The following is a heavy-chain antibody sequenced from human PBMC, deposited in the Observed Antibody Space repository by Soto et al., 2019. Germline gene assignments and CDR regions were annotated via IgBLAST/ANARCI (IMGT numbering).Heavy chain of an antibody. CDR1: GGSISSYY. Sequence: QVQLQESGPGLVKPSETLSLTCTVSGGSISSYYWSWIRQPPGKGLEWIGYIYYSGSTNYNPSLKSRVTISVDPSKNQFSLKLSSVTAADTAVYYCARVGSSSWYPFDYWGQGTLVTVSS. D-gene: IGHD6-13*01. V-gene: IGHV4-59*01. CDR3: ARVGSSSWYPFDY. CDR2: IYYSGST. J-gene: IGHJ4*02.